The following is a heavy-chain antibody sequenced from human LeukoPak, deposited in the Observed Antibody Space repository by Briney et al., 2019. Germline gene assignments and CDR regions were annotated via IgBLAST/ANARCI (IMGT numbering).Heavy chain of an antibody. J-gene: IGHJ4*02. CDR1: GFTFSDYY. D-gene: IGHD3-10*01. CDR3: ASSNRRHSGSYYY. CDR2: ISSSGSTI. V-gene: IGHV3-11*01. Sequence: PGGSLRLSCAASGFTFSDYYMSWIRQAPGKGLEWVSYISSSGSTIYYADSVKGRFTISRDNAKDSLYLQMNSLRAEDTAVYYCASSNRRHSGSYYYWGQGTLVTVSS.